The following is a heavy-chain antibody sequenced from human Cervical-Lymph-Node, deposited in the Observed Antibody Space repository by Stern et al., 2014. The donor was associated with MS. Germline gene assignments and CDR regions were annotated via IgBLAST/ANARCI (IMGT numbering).Heavy chain of an antibody. Sequence: EVQLVESGGDLVQPGGSLRLSCVVSGFTFSGYWMGWVRQAPGKGLEWVANIKPDGSATNSADSVKGRFTIYRDNAQSSLYLPMHSLRAEDTAIYYCARGGGLGYWGQGTLVTVSS. CDR3: ARGGGLGY. CDR1: GFTFSGYW. V-gene: IGHV3-7*01. CDR2: IKPDGSAT. D-gene: IGHD5-12*01. J-gene: IGHJ4*02.